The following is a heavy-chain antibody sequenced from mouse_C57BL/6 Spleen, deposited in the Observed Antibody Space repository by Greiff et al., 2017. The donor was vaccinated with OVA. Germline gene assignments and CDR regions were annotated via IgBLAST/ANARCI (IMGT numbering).Heavy chain of an antibody. D-gene: IGHD2-3*01. CDR1: GYSFTGYY. CDR2: INPSTGGT. J-gene: IGHJ3*01. CDR3: AREGLYDGYSAWFAY. V-gene: IGHV1-43*01. Sequence: EVQVVESGPELVKPGASVKISCKASGYSFTGYYMHWVKQSSEKSLEWIGEINPSTGGTSYNQKFKGKATLTVDKSSSTAYMQLKSLTSEDSAVYYCAREGLYDGYSAWFAYWGQGTLVTVSA.